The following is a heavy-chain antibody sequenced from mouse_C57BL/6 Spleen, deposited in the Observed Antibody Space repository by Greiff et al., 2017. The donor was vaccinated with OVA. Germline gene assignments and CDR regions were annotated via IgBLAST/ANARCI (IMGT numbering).Heavy chain of an antibody. V-gene: IGHV2-2*01. Sequence: QVHVKQSGPGLVQPSQSLSITCTVSGFSLTSYGVHWVRQSPGKGLEWLGVIWSGGSTDYNAAFISRLSISKDNSKSQVFFKMNSLQADDTAIYYCARTGGSNYVVFDYWGQGTTLTVSS. D-gene: IGHD2-5*01. CDR3: ARTGGSNYVVFDY. CDR2: IWSGGST. J-gene: IGHJ2*01. CDR1: GFSLTSYG.